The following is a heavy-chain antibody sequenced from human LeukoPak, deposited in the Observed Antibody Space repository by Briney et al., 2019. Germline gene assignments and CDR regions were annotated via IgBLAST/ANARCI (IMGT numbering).Heavy chain of an antibody. J-gene: IGHJ4*02. Sequence: PGGSLRLSCAASGFTFDDYAMHWVRQAPGKGLEWVSGISWNSGSIGYADSVKGRFTISRDNAKNSLYLQMNSLRAEDTALYYCAKVLNPLTNHGEPMNDWGQGTLVTVSS. CDR3: AKVLNPLTNHGEPMND. CDR1: GFTFDDYA. V-gene: IGHV3-9*01. D-gene: IGHD4-17*01. CDR2: ISWNSGSI.